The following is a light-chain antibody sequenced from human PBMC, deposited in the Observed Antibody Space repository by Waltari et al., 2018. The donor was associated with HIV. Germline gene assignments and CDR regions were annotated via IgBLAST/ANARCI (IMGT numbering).Light chain of an antibody. CDR3: QQRADWPPMYT. CDR2: DTS. CDR1: QSVNSF. Sequence: IVLTQSPGTLSLSPGERANLSCRPSQSVNSFLAWQQPKPGPATRPLIYDTSNRPPGVPARFSGSGSGTDFTLTISSLEPEDFAFYFCQQRADWPPMYTFGQGTKLEI. J-gene: IGKJ2*01. V-gene: IGKV3-11*01.